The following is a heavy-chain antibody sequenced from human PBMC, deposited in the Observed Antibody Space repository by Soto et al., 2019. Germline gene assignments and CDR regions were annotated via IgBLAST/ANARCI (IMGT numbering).Heavy chain of an antibody. CDR1: GFTFSSYS. CDR2: ISSSSTI. CDR3: TRSAYMDV. Sequence: EVQLVESGGGLVQPGGSLRLSCAASGFTFSSYSMNWVRQAPGKGLEWVSYISSSSTIYYADSVKGRFTISRDDAKSSLYLQMNSLRAEDTAVYYATRSAYMDVWGKGTTVTVSS. D-gene: IGHD2-2*01. V-gene: IGHV3-48*01. J-gene: IGHJ6*03.